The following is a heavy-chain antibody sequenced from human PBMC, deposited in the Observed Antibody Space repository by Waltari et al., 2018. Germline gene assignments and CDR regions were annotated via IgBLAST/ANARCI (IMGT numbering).Heavy chain of an antibody. CDR2: IKQDGSEK. CDR1: GFTFSSYW. CDR3: ARSYSSSWKAYFQH. J-gene: IGHJ1*01. D-gene: IGHD6-13*01. Sequence: EVQLVESGGGLVQPGGSLRLSCAASGFTFSSYWMSWVRQAPGKGLEWVANIKQDGSEKYYVDSVKGRFTISRDNAKNSLYLQMNSLRAEDTAVYYCARSYSSSWKAYFQHWGQGTLVTVSS. V-gene: IGHV3-7*01.